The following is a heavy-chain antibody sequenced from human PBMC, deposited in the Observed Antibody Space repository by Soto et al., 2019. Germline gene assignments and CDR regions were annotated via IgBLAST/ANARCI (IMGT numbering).Heavy chain of an antibody. CDR2: INAGNGNT. Sequence: GASVKVSCKASGYTFTSYAMHWVRQAPGQRLEWMGWINAGNGNTKYSQKFQGRVTITRDTSASTAYMELSSLRSEDTAVYYCATHQTYYHDSSGYTIFDYWGQGTLVTVSS. D-gene: IGHD3-22*01. CDR3: ATHQTYYHDSSGYTIFDY. J-gene: IGHJ4*02. CDR1: GYTFTSYA. V-gene: IGHV1-3*01.